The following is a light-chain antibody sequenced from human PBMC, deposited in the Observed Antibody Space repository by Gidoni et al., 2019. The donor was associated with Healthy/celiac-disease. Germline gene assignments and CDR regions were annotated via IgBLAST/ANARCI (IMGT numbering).Light chain of an antibody. CDR1: SSDVGGYKY. J-gene: IGLJ2*01. CDR3: SSYAGSNNLV. CDR2: EVS. Sequence: QSALTQPPSASGSPGQSVTISCTGTSSDVGGYKYVSWYQQHPGKVPKLMIYEVSKRPSGVPDRFSGSKSGNTASLTVSGLQAEDEADYYCSSYAGSNNLVFGGGTKLTVL. V-gene: IGLV2-8*01.